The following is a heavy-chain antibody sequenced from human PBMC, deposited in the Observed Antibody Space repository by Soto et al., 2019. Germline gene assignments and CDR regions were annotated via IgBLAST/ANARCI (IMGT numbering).Heavy chain of an antibody. J-gene: IGHJ6*02. Sequence: QVQLVQSGAEVKKPGSSVKVSCKASGGTFSSYAISWVRQAPGQGLEWMGGIIPIFGTANYAQKFQGRVTITADESTSTAYMELSSLRSEDTAVYYCARGLVVLVPAAHTYYYYGMDVWGQGTTVTVSS. CDR3: ARGLVVLVPAAHTYYYYGMDV. D-gene: IGHD2-2*01. V-gene: IGHV1-69*12. CDR1: GGTFSSYA. CDR2: IIPIFGTA.